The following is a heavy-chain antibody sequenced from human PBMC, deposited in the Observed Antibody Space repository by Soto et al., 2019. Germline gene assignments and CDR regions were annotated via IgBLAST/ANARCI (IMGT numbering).Heavy chain of an antibody. V-gene: IGHV5-10-1*01. CDR2: IDPSDSYT. J-gene: IGHJ6*02. D-gene: IGHD4-17*01. CDR1: GYSFTSYW. CDR3: ARQATGTNYYYGMDV. Sequence: GESLKISCTGVGYSFTSYWISWVRQMPGKGLEWMGRIDPSDSYTNYSPSFQGHVTISADKSISTAYLQWSSLKASDTAMYYCARQATGTNYYYGMDVWGQGTTVTVSS.